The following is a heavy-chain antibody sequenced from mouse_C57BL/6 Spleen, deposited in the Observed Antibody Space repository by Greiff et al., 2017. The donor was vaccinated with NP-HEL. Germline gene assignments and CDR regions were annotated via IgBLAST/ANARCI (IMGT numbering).Heavy chain of an antibody. J-gene: IGHJ2*01. D-gene: IGHD2-4*01. CDR3: ARDRAYDYDGYYFDY. CDR1: GFTFSSYA. CDR2: ISDGGSYT. V-gene: IGHV5-4*01. Sequence: EVQLVESGGGLVKPGGSLKLSCAASGFTFSSYAMSWVRQTPEKRLEWVATISDGGSYTYYPDNVKGRFTISRDNAKNNLYLQMSHLKSEDTAMYYCARDRAYDYDGYYFDYWGQGTTLTVSS.